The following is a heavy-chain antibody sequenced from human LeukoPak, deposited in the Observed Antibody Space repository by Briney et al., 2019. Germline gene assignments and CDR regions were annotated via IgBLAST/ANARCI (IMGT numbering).Heavy chain of an antibody. Sequence: GGSLRLTCAASGFTFSGYAMSWVRQAPGKGLEWVSAISGSGGSTYYADSVKGRFTISRDNSKNTLYLQMNSLRAEDTAVYYCARDYRLHTSLPDYWGQGTLVTVSS. CDR1: GFTFSGYA. V-gene: IGHV3-23*01. CDR2: ISGSGGST. J-gene: IGHJ4*02. CDR3: ARDYRLHTSLPDY. D-gene: IGHD5-18*01.